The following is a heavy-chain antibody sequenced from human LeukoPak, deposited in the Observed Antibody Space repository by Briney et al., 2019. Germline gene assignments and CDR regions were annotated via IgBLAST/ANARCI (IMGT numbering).Heavy chain of an antibody. J-gene: IGHJ6*03. CDR1: GGSISNRSYY. CDR2: IYYTGST. V-gene: IGHV4-39*07. D-gene: IGHD3-10*01. CDR3: ARDRGYYYYDMDV. Sequence: PETLSLTCTVSGGSISNRSYYWGWIRPPPGKGLGGIWVIYYTGSTHYKPSLKSPGTLSVDTSKSPFFLKASSVTARDTALYYRARDRGYYYYDMDVWGKGTTVTVSS.